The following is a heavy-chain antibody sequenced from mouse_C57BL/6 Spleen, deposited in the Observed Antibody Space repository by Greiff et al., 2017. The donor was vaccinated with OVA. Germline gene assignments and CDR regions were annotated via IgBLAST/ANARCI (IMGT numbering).Heavy chain of an antibody. D-gene: IGHD1-1*01. CDR3: AREDYGSSYGGFAY. J-gene: IGHJ3*01. CDR1: GYSITSGYY. V-gene: IGHV3-6*01. Sequence: ESGPGLVKPSQSLSLTCSVTGYSITSGYYWNWIRQFPGNKLEWMGYISYDGSNNYNPSLKNRISITRDTSKNQFFLKLNSVTTEDTATYYCAREDYGSSYGGFAYWGQGTLVTVSA. CDR2: ISYDGSN.